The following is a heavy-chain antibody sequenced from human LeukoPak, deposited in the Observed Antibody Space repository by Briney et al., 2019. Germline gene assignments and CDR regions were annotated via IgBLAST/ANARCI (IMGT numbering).Heavy chain of an antibody. D-gene: IGHD4-11*01. J-gene: IGHJ6*02. CDR1: GGSISSYY. Sequence: SETLSLTCTVSGGSISSYYWSWIRQPPGKGLEWIGYIYYSGSTNYNPSLKSRVTISVDTSKNQFSLKLSSVTAADTAVYYCARGWPYSRWYGMDVRGQGTTVTVSS. V-gene: IGHV4-59*01. CDR2: IYYSGST. CDR3: ARGWPYSRWYGMDV.